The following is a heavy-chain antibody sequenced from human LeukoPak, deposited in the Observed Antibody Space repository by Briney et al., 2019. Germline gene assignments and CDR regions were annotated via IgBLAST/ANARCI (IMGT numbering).Heavy chain of an antibody. V-gene: IGHV4-4*09. D-gene: IGHD6-19*01. J-gene: IGHJ4*02. Sequence: PSETLSLTCTVSGFSINNHLWSWIRQAPGGGLEWIGYIHTSGTSHHNPSLKSRVTMSVDTSKNEIPLKLSSVTAADTAVYYCARQVRGIGWFLDYWGQGTLVTVSS. CDR3: ARQVRGIGWFLDY. CDR2: IHTSGTS. CDR1: GFSINNHL.